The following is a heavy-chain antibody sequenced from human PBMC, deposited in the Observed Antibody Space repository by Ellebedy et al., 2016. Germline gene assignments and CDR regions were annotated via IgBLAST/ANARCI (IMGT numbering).Heavy chain of an antibody. J-gene: IGHJ6*03. D-gene: IGHD6-13*01. CDR1: GFTFSSYG. CDR2: ISYDGSNK. CDR3: AKVRSSWSPPSSPYYYYYMDV. V-gene: IGHV3-30*18. Sequence: GESLKISXAASGFTFSSYGMHWVRQAPGKGLEWVAVISYDGSNKYYADSVKGRFTISRDNSKNTLYLQMNSLRAEDTAVYYCAKVRSSWSPPSSPYYYYYMDVWGKGTTVTVSS.